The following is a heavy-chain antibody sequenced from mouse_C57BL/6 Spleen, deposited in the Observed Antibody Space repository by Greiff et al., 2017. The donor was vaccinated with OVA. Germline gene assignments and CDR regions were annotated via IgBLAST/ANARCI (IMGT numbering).Heavy chain of an antibody. J-gene: IGHJ4*01. CDR1: GYTFTSYW. CDR3: ARADGYLYAMDY. D-gene: IGHD2-3*01. CDR2: IYPGSGST. V-gene: IGHV1-55*01. Sequence: QVQLKQPGAELVKPGASVKMSCKASGYTFTSYWITWVKQRPGQGLEWIGDIYPGSGSTNYNEKFKSKATLTVDTSSSTAYMQLSSLTSEDSAVYYCARADGYLYAMDYWGQGTSVTVSS.